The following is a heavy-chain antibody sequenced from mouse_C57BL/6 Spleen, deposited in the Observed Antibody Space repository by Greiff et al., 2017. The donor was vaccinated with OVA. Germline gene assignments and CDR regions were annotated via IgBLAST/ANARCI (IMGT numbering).Heavy chain of an antibody. CDR2: INPNNGGT. V-gene: IGHV1-22*01. J-gene: IGHJ3*01. CDR3: GRSNDGSRERAWVAD. Sequence: EVQLQESGPELVKPGASVKMSCKASGYTFTDYNMHWVKQSHGKSLEWIGYINPNNGGTSYNQKFKGKATLTVNKSSSTAYMELRSLTSEDSAVYYCGRSNDGSRERAWVADRGQGTLVTVSA. D-gene: IGHD1-1*01. CDR1: GYTFTDYN.